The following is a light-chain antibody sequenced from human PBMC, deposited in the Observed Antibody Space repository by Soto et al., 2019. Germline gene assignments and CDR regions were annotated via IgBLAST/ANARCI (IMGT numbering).Light chain of an antibody. CDR1: QTISSF. CDR3: QQSYSTSWT. J-gene: IGKJ1*01. V-gene: IGKV1-39*01. CDR2: AAS. Sequence: DIQMTQSPSSLSASVGDRDTITCRASQTISSFLNWYQQNPGKAPKLLIYAASSLQSGVPSRFSGSGSGTDFTLTISSLQPEDSATYYCQQSYSTSWTFGQGTKVEIK.